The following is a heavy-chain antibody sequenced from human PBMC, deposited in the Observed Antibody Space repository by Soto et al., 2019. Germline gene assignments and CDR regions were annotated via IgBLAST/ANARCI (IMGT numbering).Heavy chain of an antibody. V-gene: IGHV4-34*01. J-gene: IGHJ4*02. CDR3: ARNPRIMVAPHFDY. D-gene: IGHD2-21*01. CDR1: GGSFSGYY. CDR2: INHSGST. Sequence: SETLSLTCAVYGGSFSGYYWSWIRQPPGKGLEWIGEINHSGSTNYNPSLKSRVTISVDTSKNQFSLKLSSVTAADTAVYYCARNPRIMVAPHFDYWGQGNLVTVSS.